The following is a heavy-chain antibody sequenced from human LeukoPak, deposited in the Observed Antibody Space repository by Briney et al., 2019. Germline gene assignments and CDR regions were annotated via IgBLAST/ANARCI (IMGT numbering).Heavy chain of an antibody. CDR2: IYSGGST. CDR3: ARVAPRGPSGYHDAFDI. Sequence: PGGSLRLSCAASGFTFSSYAMSWVRQAPGKGLEWVSVIYSGGSTYYADSVKGRFTISRDNSKNTLYLQMNSLRAEDTAVYYCARVAPRGPSGYHDAFDIWGQGTMVTVSS. J-gene: IGHJ3*02. CDR1: GFTFSSYA. D-gene: IGHD3-22*01. V-gene: IGHV3-53*01.